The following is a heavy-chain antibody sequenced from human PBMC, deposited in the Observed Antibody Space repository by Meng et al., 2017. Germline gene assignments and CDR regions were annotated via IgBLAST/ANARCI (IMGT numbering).Heavy chain of an antibody. CDR2: IIPIFGTA. J-gene: IGHJ4*02. V-gene: IGHV1-69*06. D-gene: IGHD2-2*01. CDR3: ARVGTTDAF. Sequence: QVQLVQCGDWVKRRGSSVKVSCNASGGTFSSYAISWVRQAPGQGLEWMGGIIPIFGTANYAQKFQGRVTITADKSTSTAYMELSSLRSEDTAVYYCARVGTTDAFWGQGTLVTVSS. CDR1: GGTFSSYA.